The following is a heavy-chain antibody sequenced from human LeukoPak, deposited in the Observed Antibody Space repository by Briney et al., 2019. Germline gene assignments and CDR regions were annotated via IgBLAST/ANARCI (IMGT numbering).Heavy chain of an antibody. CDR1: GGSISSGGYY. Sequence: SETLSLTCTVSGGSISSGGYYWSWIRQPPGKGLEWIGYIYHSGSTYYNPSLKSRVTISVDRSKNQFSLKLSSVTAADTAVYYCARDPGKYSLGYWGQGTLVTVSS. V-gene: IGHV4-30-2*01. D-gene: IGHD3-10*01. CDR3: ARDPGKYSLGY. CDR2: IYHSGST. J-gene: IGHJ4*02.